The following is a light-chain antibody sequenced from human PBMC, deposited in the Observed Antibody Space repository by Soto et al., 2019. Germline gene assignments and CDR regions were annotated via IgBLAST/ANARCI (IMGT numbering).Light chain of an antibody. CDR2: EVS. J-gene: IGLJ1*01. V-gene: IGLV2-14*01. CDR1: SSDVGNYKY. Sequence: QSALTQPASVSGSPGQSITISCTGTSSDVGNYKYVSWYQQHPGKAPKLMIYEVSNRPSGVSNRFSGSKSGNTASLTISGLQAEDEADYHCASYAGGKNFYVFGTGTKVTVL. CDR3: ASYAGGKNFYV.